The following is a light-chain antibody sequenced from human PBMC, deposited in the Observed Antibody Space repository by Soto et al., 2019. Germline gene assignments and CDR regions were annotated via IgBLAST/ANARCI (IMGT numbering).Light chain of an antibody. CDR1: QSIGNW. V-gene: IGKV1-5*03. CDR2: KAS. CDR3: QHYSSYPLT. J-gene: IGKJ4*01. Sequence: DIQMTQSPSTLSASVGDRVTITCRASQSIGNWLAWYQQKPGKAPDLLIYKASNLASGVPARFSGSGSGTEFTLTISSLQPDDFATYYCQHYSSYPLTVGGGTRVEIK.